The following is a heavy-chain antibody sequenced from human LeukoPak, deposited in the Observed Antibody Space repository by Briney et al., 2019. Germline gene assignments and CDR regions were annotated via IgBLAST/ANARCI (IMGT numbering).Heavy chain of an antibody. CDR3: ALYGPNRFFDY. CDR1: GFTFSSCA. CDR2: ISGSGGNT. J-gene: IGHJ4*02. Sequence: PGGSLRLSCAASGFTFSSCAMNWVRQAPGKGLEWVSVISGSGGNTYYADSVKGRFTISRDNSKNTLYLQMNSLRAEDTAVYYCALYGPNRFFDYWGQGTLVTVSS. D-gene: IGHD4/OR15-4a*01. V-gene: IGHV3-23*01.